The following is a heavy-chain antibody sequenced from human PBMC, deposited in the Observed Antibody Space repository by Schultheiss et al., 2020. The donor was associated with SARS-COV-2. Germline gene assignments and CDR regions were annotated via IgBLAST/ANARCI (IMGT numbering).Heavy chain of an antibody. CDR3: ARGTMRWWLVRYGMDV. D-gene: IGHD6-19*01. CDR1: GGSFSGYY. J-gene: IGHJ6*02. CDR2: INHSGST. Sequence: SETLSLTCAVYGGSFSGYYWSWIRQPPGKGLEWIGEINHSGSTNYNPSLKSRVTISVDRSKNQFSLRLTSVTAADTAVYYCARGTMRWWLVRYGMDVWGQGTLVTVSS. V-gene: IGHV4-34*01.